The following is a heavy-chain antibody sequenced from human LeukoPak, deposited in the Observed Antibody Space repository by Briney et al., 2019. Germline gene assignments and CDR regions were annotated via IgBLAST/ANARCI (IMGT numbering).Heavy chain of an antibody. Sequence: ASVKVSCKASGYTFTSYYMHWVRQAPGQGLEWMGMINPSGGSTSYAQKFQGRVTMTRDTSTSTVYMELSSLRSGDTAVYYCARDRGGCSSTSCYNYYYYYYGMDVWGQGTTVTVSS. CDR1: GYTFTSYY. CDR3: ARDRGGCSSTSCYNYYYYYYGMDV. D-gene: IGHD2-2*02. J-gene: IGHJ6*02. V-gene: IGHV1-46*01. CDR2: INPSGGST.